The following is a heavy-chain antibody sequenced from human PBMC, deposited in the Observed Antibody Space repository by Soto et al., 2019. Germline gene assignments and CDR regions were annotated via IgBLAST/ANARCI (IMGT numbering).Heavy chain of an antibody. CDR2: IKSRVDGGTT. V-gene: IGHV3-15*01. CDR3: RSSGTYSHTRRYRGYYDV. J-gene: IGHJ2*01. D-gene: IGHD3-16*02. Sequence: EVQVVESGGGLVKPGGSLRLSCAAFGFTFTNAWMSWVRQVPGKGLEWVARIKSRVDGGTTDYAAPVKGRFIIPRDDSKFELCLPANNLRTEDAAVYYCRSSGTYSHTRRYRGYYDVWGRGTLVTLSS. CDR1: GFTFTNAW.